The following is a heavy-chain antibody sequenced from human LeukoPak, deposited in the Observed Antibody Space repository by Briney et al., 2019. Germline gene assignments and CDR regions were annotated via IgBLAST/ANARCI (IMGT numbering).Heavy chain of an antibody. V-gene: IGHV1-8*03. D-gene: IGHD6-19*01. CDR2: MNPNSGNT. CDR1: GYTFTSYD. Sequence: ASVTVSCKASGYTFTSYDINWVRQATGQGLEWMGWMNPNSGNTGYAQKFQGRDTITRNTSISSAYMELSSLRSEDTAVYYCATLSGPTGYWGQGTLVTVSS. CDR3: ATLSGPTGY. J-gene: IGHJ4*02.